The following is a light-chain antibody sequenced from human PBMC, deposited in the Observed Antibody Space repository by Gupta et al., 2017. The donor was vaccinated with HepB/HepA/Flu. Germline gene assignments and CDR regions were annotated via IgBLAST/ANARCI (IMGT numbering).Light chain of an antibody. CDR3: QQENYCPYT. CDR1: QSLKGN. J-gene: IGKJ2*01. Sequence: EVVITQSPGTLSVSPGERITLSCRASQSLKGNLAWYQQRPGQAPRLVIFGGSSRAPDIPARFIGSESGTEFTLTISSLQSEDFAVYYCQQENYCPYTFGQGTKMDIK. CDR2: GGS. V-gene: IGKV3-15*01.